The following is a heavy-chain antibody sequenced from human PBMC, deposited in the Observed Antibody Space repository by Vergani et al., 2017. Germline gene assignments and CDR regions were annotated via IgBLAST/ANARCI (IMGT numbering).Heavy chain of an antibody. Sequence: DVHLAESGGGFFKPGGSLRLSCSASGFSFNSYWMHWVRQVPGKGLLLVSRIKSDGSITAYANSVKGRFTISRDNAQNTLYLQMNSLRVEDTAVYYCVRGGRGDHGDFWSRLGPWGQGTRVIVSS. J-gene: IGHJ5*02. CDR2: IKSDGSIT. V-gene: IGHV3-74*03. CDR3: VRGGRGDHGDFWSRLGP. CDR1: GFSFNSYW. D-gene: IGHD3-3*01.